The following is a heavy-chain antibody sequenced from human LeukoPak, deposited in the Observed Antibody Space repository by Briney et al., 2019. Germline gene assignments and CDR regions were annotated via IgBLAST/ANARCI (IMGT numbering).Heavy chain of an antibody. CDR3: ARVRFAYPYYYYMDV. D-gene: IGHD3-10*01. V-gene: IGHV3-11*01. J-gene: IGHJ6*03. CDR1: GFTFSDYY. Sequence: GGSLRLSCAASGFTFSDYYMSWIRQAPGKGLEWVSYISSSGSTIYYADSVKGRFTISRDNAKNSLYLQMNSLRAEDTAVYYCARVRFAYPYYYYMDVWGKGTTVTVSS. CDR2: ISSSGSTI.